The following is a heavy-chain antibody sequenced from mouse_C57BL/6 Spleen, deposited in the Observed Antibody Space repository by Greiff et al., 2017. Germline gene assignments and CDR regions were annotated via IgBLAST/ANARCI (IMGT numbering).Heavy chain of an antibody. V-gene: IGHV1-20*01. CDR3: ARYYGSSDWFAY. CDR2: INPYNGDT. CDR1: GYSFTGYF. D-gene: IGHD1-1*01. J-gene: IGHJ3*01. Sequence: VQLQQSGPELVKPGDSVKISCKASGYSFTGYFMNWVMQSHGKSLEWIGRINPYNGDTFYNQKFKGKATLTVDKSSSTAHMELRSLTSEYSAVYYCARYYGSSDWFAYWGQGTLVTVSA.